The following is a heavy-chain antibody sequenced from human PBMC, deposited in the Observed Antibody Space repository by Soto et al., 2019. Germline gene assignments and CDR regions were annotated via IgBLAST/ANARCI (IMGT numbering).Heavy chain of an antibody. CDR3: ARIPIYCSGGSCYYYYGMDV. CDR1: GFSLSTRGMC. J-gene: IGHJ6*02. CDR2: IDWDDDK. V-gene: IGHV2-70*01. Sequence: SGPTLVNPTQTLTLTCTFSGFSLSTRGMCGSWIRQPPGNALEWLALIDWDDDKYYSTSLKTRLTISKDTSKNQVVLTMTNMDPVDTATYYCARIPIYCSGGSCYYYYGMDVWGQGTTVTVSS. D-gene: IGHD2-15*01.